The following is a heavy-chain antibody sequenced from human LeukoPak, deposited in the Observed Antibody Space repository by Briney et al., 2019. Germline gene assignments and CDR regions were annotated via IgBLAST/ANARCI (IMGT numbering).Heavy chain of an antibody. J-gene: IGHJ4*02. CDR1: GFTFSSYE. V-gene: IGHV3-48*03. CDR3: ARDLISDGDYVFDY. Sequence: GGSLRLSCAASGFTFSSYEMNWVRQAPGKGLEWVSYISSSGSTIYYADSVKGRLTISRDNAKNSLYLQMNSLRAEDTAVYYCARDLISDGDYVFDYWGQGTLVTVSS. CDR2: ISSSGSTI. D-gene: IGHD4-17*01.